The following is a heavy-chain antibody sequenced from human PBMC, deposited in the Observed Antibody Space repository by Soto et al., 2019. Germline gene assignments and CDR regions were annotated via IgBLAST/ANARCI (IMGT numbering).Heavy chain of an antibody. V-gene: IGHV3-21*01. D-gene: IGHD2-2*01. Sequence: GGSLRLSCAASGFTFSSYSMNWVRQAPGKGLEWVSSISSSSSYIYYADSVKGRFTISRDNAKNSLYLQMNSLRAEDTAVYYCARDSRSSTRMDVWGQGTTVTVSS. J-gene: IGHJ6*02. CDR3: ARDSRSSTRMDV. CDR1: GFTFSSYS. CDR2: ISSSSSYI.